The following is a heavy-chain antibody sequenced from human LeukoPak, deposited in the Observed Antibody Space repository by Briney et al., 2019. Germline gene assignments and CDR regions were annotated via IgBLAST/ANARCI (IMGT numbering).Heavy chain of an antibody. CDR2: ISYDGSNK. V-gene: IGHV3-30*09. Sequence: GGSLRLSCAASGFTFSTYAMHWVRQAPGKGLEWVAVISYDGSNKYYADSVKGRFAISRDNARNSLFLQMSSLRAEDTAVYYCTRDLSAGLPGGFDFWGQGTLVTVSS. J-gene: IGHJ5*01. D-gene: IGHD3-10*01. CDR1: GFTFSTYA. CDR3: TRDLSAGLPGGFDF.